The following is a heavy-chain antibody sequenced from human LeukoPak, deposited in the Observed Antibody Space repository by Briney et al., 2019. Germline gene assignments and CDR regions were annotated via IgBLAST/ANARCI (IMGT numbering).Heavy chain of an antibody. CDR1: GFTFNTYN. CDR3: ARGRVTTGLDY. V-gene: IGHV3-48*01. J-gene: IGHJ4*02. CDR2: ISSSSSTI. Sequence: GGSLRLSCAASGFTFNTYNMNWVRQAPGKGLEWVSYISSSSSTIYYADSVKGRFTISRDNAKNSLYLQMNSLRAEDTAVYYCARGRVTTGLDYWGQGTLVTVSS. D-gene: IGHD4-17*01.